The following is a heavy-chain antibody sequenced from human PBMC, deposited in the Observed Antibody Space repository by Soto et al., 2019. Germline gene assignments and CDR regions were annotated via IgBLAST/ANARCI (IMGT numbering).Heavy chain of an antibody. V-gene: IGHV4-59*08. J-gene: IGHJ4*02. Sequence: PSGTLSLTCTVSGGSISRYYWSWIRQPPGKGLEWIGYIYYSGSTNYNPSLKSRVTISVDTSKNQFSLKLSSVTAADTAVYYCARRWGRTFDYWGQGTLVTVSS. CDR2: IYYSGST. CDR1: GGSISRYY. CDR3: ARRWGRTFDY. D-gene: IGHD7-27*01.